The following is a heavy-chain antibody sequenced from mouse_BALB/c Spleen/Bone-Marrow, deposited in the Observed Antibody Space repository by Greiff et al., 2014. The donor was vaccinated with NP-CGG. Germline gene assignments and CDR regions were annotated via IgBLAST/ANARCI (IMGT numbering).Heavy chain of an antibody. D-gene: IGHD2-10*01. CDR3: AISYFGPYKYYFDF. Sequence: QVQLQQSGPGLVAPSQSLSITCTVSGFSLTSYGVHWVRQPPGKGLEWLGIIWAGGGTNYNSALMSRLTISKDNSKSQVFLKMNSLQFDDTAMYYCAISYFGPYKYYFDFWGQGTTLTVSS. CDR2: IWAGGGT. V-gene: IGHV2-9*02. CDR1: GFSLTSYG. J-gene: IGHJ2*01.